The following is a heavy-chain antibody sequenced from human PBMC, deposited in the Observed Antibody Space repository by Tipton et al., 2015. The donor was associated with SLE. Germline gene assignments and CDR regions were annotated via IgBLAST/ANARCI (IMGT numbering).Heavy chain of an antibody. CDR3: ARGGYFGFWSGDYPPEYFQH. CDR2: VYYTGST. Sequence: TLSLTCTVSGGSISGSFYYWGWIRQPPGKGLEWIVSVYYTGSTYNNPSLKSRVSVSVDTSKTQFSLKLSSVTAADTAVYYCARGGYFGFWSGDYPPEYFQHWGQGTLVTVSS. D-gene: IGHD3-3*01. CDR1: GGSISGSFYY. V-gene: IGHV4-39*07. J-gene: IGHJ1*01.